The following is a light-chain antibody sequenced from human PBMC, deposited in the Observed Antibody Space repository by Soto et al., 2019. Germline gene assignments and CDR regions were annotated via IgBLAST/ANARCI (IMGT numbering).Light chain of an antibody. J-gene: IGKJ1*01. CDR2: FAS. V-gene: IGKV1-6*01. CDR3: LQDINYPWT. CDR1: QCIGNA. Sequence: AIQMTQSPSSLSASVGDSVTISCRASQCIGNALFLYQHKPGKPPKVLIYFASNLQSGVPPRFSGSGSGTDFTLAISSLQPEDSATYYCLQDINYPWTFGQG.